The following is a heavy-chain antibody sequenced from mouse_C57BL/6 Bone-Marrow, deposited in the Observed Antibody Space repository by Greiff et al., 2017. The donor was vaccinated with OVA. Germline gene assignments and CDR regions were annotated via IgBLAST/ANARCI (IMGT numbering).Heavy chain of an antibody. CDR3: ARGGGNYAMDY. CDR2: INPSNGGT. J-gene: IGHJ4*01. Sequence: VKLKQPGTELVKPGASVKLSCKASGYTFTSYWMHWVKQRPGQGLEWIGNINPSNGGTNYNEKFKSKATLTVDKSSSTAYMQLSSLTSEDAAVYYCARGGGNYAMDYWGQGTSVTVSS. CDR1: GYTFTSYW. V-gene: IGHV1-53*01.